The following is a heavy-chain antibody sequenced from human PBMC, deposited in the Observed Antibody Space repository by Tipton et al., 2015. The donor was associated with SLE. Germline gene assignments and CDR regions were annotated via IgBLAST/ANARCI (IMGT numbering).Heavy chain of an antibody. CDR1: GGSFSGYS. V-gene: IGHV4-34*01. Sequence: TLSLTCAVYGGSFSGYSWTWIRQSPGKGLQWVGEISHSGSTNYNPSLKSRVTISVDTSKNQFSLKLSSVTAADTAVYYCARLDLIWGQGTQVTVSS. D-gene: IGHD1-7*01. J-gene: IGHJ4*02. CDR3: ARLDLI. CDR2: ISHSGST.